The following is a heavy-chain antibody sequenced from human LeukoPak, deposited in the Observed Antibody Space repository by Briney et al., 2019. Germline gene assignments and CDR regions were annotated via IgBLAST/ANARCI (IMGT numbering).Heavy chain of an antibody. D-gene: IGHD2-2*02. Sequence: GGSLRLSCAASGFTVSSNYMSWVRQAPGKGLEWVAVISHDGSNKYYADSVKGRFTISRDNSKNTLYLQMNSLRAEDTAVYYCARGGRYCSSTSCYNYWGQGTLVTVSS. CDR1: GFTVSSNY. J-gene: IGHJ4*02. V-gene: IGHV3-30-3*01. CDR3: ARGGRYCSSTSCYNY. CDR2: ISHDGSNK.